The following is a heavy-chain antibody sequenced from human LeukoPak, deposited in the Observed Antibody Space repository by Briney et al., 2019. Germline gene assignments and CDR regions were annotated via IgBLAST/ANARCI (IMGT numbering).Heavy chain of an antibody. Sequence: AGGSLRLSCAAYGFIFGDYGIHWVRQTPGKGLEWVAFVRSDKNVRSDGRNTLYADSVRGRFTLSRDNSKNMVDLQMNSLGAEDTAVYYCATQAGTKLGWGQGTLVTVSS. V-gene: IGHV3-30*02. CDR3: ATQAGTKLG. D-gene: IGHD6-19*01. CDR2: VRSDKNVRSDGRNT. CDR1: GFIFGDYG. J-gene: IGHJ4*02.